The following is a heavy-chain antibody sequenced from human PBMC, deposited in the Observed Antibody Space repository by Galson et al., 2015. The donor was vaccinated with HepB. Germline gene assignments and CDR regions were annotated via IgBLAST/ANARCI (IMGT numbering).Heavy chain of an antibody. J-gene: IGHJ4*02. V-gene: IGHV3-74*01. CDR2: VSDDGGTT. CDR1: GFTFSNNW. D-gene: IGHD3-16*01. Sequence: SVRVSCKASGFTFSNNWMNWVRQVPGKGLEWVSRVSDDGGTTNYADYVKGRFTISRDISKNTLYLHMNSLRSEDTAVYYCVRVLGSNRYDEFDLWGQGTLVTVSS. CDR3: VRVLGSNRYDEFDL.